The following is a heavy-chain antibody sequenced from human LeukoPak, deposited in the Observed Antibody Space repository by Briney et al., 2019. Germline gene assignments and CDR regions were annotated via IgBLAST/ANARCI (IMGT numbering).Heavy chain of an antibody. CDR3: ARVGDYGDYGGY. CDR1: GLTFSSYA. CDR2: ISSNGGST. D-gene: IGHD4-17*01. V-gene: IGHV3-64*04. Sequence: GGSLRLSCSASGLTFSSYAMHWVRQAPGKGLEYVSAISSNGGSTYYADSVKGRFTISRDNSKNTLYLQMNSLRAEDTAVYYCARVGDYGDYGGYWGQGTLVTVSS. J-gene: IGHJ4*02.